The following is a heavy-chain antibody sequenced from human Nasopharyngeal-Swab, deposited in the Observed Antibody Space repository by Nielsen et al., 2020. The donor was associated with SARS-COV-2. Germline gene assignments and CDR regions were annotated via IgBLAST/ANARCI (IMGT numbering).Heavy chain of an antibody. CDR2: IYYTGNT. Sequence: SEPLSLPCTVSGGPISGSTYYWGWVRQPPGKGLEWIANIYYTGNTYYSPSLKNRVTISVDTSRSQFSLTLSSMTAADRAVYYCARTNTERPNFDSWGQGLLVTVSS. D-gene: IGHD2-8*01. J-gene: IGHJ4*02. V-gene: IGHV4-39*01. CDR1: GGPISGSTYY. CDR3: ARTNTERPNFDS.